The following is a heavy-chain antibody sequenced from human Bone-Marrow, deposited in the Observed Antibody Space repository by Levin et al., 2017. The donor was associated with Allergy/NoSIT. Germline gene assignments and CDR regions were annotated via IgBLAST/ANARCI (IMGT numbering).Heavy chain of an antibody. CDR2: ISYDGGNQ. J-gene: IGHJ5*02. Sequence: PGGSLRLSCAASGFAFDNYAMDWVRQAPGTGPEWVAFISYDGGNQYYAESVEGRFTISRDNSRNTVYLQMNSLTPDDTAVYFCVRGIAAAGVSWGQGTLVTVSS. CDR3: VRGIAAAGVS. V-gene: IGHV3-30-3*01. D-gene: IGHD6-13*01. CDR1: GFAFDNYA.